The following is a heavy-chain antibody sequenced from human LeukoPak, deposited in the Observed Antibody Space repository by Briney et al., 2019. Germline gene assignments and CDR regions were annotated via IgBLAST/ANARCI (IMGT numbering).Heavy chain of an antibody. J-gene: IGHJ3*02. Sequence: GRSLRLSCAASGFTFSSDMVTWVRQAPGKGLEWVSSISSGSSYIYYEDSVKGRFTISRDNGKNSLYLQMSSLRAEDTAVYYCAIAVDSISGTGDTFDIWGQGTMVTVSS. V-gene: IGHV3-21*01. CDR2: ISSGSSYI. CDR3: AIAVDSISGTGDTFDI. D-gene: IGHD3-3*01. CDR1: GFTFSSDM.